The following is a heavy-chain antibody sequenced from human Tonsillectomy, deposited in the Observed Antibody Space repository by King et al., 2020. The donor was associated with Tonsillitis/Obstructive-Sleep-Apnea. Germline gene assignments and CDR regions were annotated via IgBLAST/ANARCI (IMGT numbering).Heavy chain of an antibody. V-gene: IGHV5-51*03. CDR3: GRLALTAAGPFDY. CDR2: IYPGDSDT. Sequence: VQLVESGAEVKKPGESLKISCKGSRYRFTTYWIGWVRQMPGKGLEWMGIIYPGDSDTRYSPSFQGQVTISADKSISTAYLQWRSLKASYPAMYYCGRLALTAAGPFDYWGQGTLVTVSS. J-gene: IGHJ4*02. CDR1: RYRFTTYW. D-gene: IGHD6-13*01.